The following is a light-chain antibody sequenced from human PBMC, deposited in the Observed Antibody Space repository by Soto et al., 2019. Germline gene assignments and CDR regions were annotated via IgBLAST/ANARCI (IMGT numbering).Light chain of an antibody. CDR3: GTWDGSLSAGV. J-gene: IGLJ2*01. V-gene: IGLV1-51*01. CDR2: DNN. Sequence: QSVLTQPPSVSAAPGQKVTISCSGSGSNIGNNYVSWYQQFPGTAPKLLIYDNNKRPSGIPDRFSGSKSGTSATLGITGLQTGDEADYYCGTWDGSLSAGVFGGGTKVTVL. CDR1: GSNIGNNY.